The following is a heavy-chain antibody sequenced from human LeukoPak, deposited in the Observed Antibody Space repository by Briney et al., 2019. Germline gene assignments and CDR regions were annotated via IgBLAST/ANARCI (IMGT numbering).Heavy chain of an antibody. D-gene: IGHD6-6*01. J-gene: IGHJ3*02. CDR1: GFTFSSYS. V-gene: IGHV3-21*01. Sequence: GRSLRLSCAASGFTFSSYSINSVRQAPGKWLELVSSISISSSYIYYADSVKGRFTISRDKAKNSLYMRMTSLRAEGTAVYYCARRVAARPIAFDIWGQGTMVTVSS. CDR2: ISISSSYI. CDR3: ARRVAARPIAFDI.